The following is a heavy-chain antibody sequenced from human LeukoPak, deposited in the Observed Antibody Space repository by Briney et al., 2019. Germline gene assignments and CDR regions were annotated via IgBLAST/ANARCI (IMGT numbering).Heavy chain of an antibody. D-gene: IGHD3-10*01. CDR1: GGSISSGSYY. Sequence: PSETLSLTCTVSGGSISSGSYYWSWIRQPAGKGLEWIGRIYTSGGTNYNPSLKSRVTISIDTSKNQFSLKLSSVTAADTAVYYCARLYGSGSSLYFDYWGQGTLVTVSS. CDR2: IYTSGGT. J-gene: IGHJ4*02. CDR3: ARLYGSGSSLYFDY. V-gene: IGHV4-61*02.